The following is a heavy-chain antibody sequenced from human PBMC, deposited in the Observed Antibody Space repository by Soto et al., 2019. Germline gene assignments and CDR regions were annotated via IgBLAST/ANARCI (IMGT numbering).Heavy chain of an antibody. CDR2: MNPNSGNT. D-gene: IGHD3-22*01. CDR3: ARGGYYYDSSAYYRPFDY. J-gene: IGHJ4*02. Sequence: QVQLVQSGAEVKKPGASVKVSCKASGYTFTSDDINWVRQATGQGLEWMGWMNPNSGNTGYAQKFQGRVTMTRSTSISTAYMELSSLRSEDTAVYYCARGGYYYDSSAYYRPFDYWGQGTLVTASS. V-gene: IGHV1-8*01. CDR1: GYTFTSDD.